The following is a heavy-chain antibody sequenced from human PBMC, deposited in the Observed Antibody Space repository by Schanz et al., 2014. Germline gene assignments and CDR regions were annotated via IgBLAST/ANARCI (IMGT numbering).Heavy chain of an antibody. CDR2: MNPNSGNT. Sequence: QVQLVQSGAEVKQPGASVKVSCKASGYTFTSYDINWVRQAPGQGLEWMGWMNPNSGNTGYAQKFQGRVTMTRHTSITTAYLELSSLRSGDTAVYYCTKGRTFGRWGQGTLVTVSS. CDR3: TKGRTFGR. J-gene: IGHJ4*02. D-gene: IGHD3-16*01. CDR1: GYTFTSYD. V-gene: IGHV1-8*02.